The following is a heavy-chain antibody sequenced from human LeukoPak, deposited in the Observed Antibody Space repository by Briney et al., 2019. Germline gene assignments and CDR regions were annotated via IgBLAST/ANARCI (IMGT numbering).Heavy chain of an antibody. CDR3: ARGRVSSSTWYSTYYYYFYMDV. CDR1: DDSNTMYY. V-gene: IGHV4-59*01. D-gene: IGHD1-1*01. CDR2: VDHTGST. Sequence: SETLSLTCSVSDDSNTMYYWTWIRQPPGKGLEWIGYVDHTGSTNFNPSLNGRVSISRDTTKNLFSLRLRSVTAADTAVYFCARGRVSSSTWYSTYYYYFYMDVWGKGTTVTVSS. J-gene: IGHJ6*03.